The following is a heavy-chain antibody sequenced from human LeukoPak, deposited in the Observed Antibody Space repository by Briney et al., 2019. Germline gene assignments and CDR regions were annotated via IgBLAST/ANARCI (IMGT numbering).Heavy chain of an antibody. J-gene: IGHJ5*02. Sequence: GGSLRLSCAASGFTFSSYEMNWVRQAPGKGLEWGSYISSSGSTIYYADSVKGRFTISRDNAKNSLYLQMNSLRAEDTAVYYCARGLGVAAPEFADHWFDPWGQGTLVTVSS. D-gene: IGHD6-13*01. CDR1: GFTFSSYE. V-gene: IGHV3-48*03. CDR3: ARGLGVAAPEFADHWFDP. CDR2: ISSSGSTI.